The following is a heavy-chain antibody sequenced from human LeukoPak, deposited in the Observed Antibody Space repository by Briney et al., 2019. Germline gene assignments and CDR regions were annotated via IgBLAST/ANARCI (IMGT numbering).Heavy chain of an antibody. Sequence: GGSLTLSCAVSEFTVSRNYMTWVRQAPGKGLEWVSLIYSGGGTEYADSVRGRFTISRDNSKNTLFLQMNSLRAEDTAVYYCARKTDTTVGGDYWGRGTLVTVSS. CDR1: EFTVSRNY. CDR2: IYSGGGT. D-gene: IGHD1-26*01. J-gene: IGHJ4*02. CDR3: ARKTDTTVGGDY. V-gene: IGHV3-53*01.